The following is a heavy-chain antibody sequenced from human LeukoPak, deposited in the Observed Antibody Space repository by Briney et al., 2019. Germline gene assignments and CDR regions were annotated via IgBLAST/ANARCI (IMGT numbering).Heavy chain of an antibody. D-gene: IGHD6-19*01. J-gene: IGHJ4*02. V-gene: IGHV1-69*13. Sequence: SVKVSCKASGGTFSSYAISWVRQAPGQGLEWMGGIIPIFGTANYAQKFQGRVTITADESTSTAYMELSSLRSDDTAVYYCASRATKGSSGSLDYWGQGTLVTVSS. CDR3: ASRATKGSSGSLDY. CDR1: GGTFSSYA. CDR2: IIPIFGTA.